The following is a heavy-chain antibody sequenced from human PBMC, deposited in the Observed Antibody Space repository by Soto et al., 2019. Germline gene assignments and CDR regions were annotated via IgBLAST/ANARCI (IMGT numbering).Heavy chain of an antibody. CDR1: GFSVSTTGVG. J-gene: IGHJ4*02. V-gene: IGHV2-5*02. Sequence: QITLKESGPTLVKPTQTLTLTCTVSGFSVSTTGVGVGWIRQPPGEALEWLGLIYWDADKRYSPSLKSRLTINQDTSKNQVVLTQTNMDPVDTATYFCAHTNYYGSWLFDSWGQGTLVTVSS. CDR2: IYWDADK. CDR3: AHTNYYGSWLFDS. D-gene: IGHD3-10*01.